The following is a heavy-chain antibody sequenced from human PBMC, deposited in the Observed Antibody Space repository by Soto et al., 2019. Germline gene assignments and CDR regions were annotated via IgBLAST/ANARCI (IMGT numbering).Heavy chain of an antibody. V-gene: IGHV1-46*01. CDR1: GYTFTSYY. Sequence: QVQLVQSGAEVKKPGASVKVSCKASGYTFTSYYMHWVRQAPGQGLEWMGIINPSGGSTSYAQKFQCRVTMTRDRSTSTVYMELSSLRAEDTAMYYCARDRVAAAAGGYYYYGMDVWGQGTTVTVSS. CDR2: INPSGGST. CDR3: ARDRVAAAAGGYYYYGMDV. D-gene: IGHD6-13*01. J-gene: IGHJ6*02.